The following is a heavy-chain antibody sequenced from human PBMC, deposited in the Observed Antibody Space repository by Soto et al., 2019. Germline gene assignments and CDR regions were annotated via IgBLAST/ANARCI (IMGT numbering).Heavy chain of an antibody. J-gene: IGHJ6*03. D-gene: IGHD3-3*01. CDR2: MNPNSGNT. Sequence: ASVKVSCKASGYTFTSYDINWVRQATGQGLEWMGWMNPNSGNTGYAQKFQGRVTMTRNTSISTAYMELSSLRSEDTAVYYCARGRLRYYDFWSGYSKHYYYYMDVWGKGTTVTVSS. V-gene: IGHV1-8*01. CDR1: GYTFTSYD. CDR3: ARGRLRYYDFWSGYSKHYYYYMDV.